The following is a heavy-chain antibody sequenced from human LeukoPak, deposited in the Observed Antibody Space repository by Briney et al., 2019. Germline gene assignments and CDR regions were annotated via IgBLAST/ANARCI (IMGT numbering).Heavy chain of an antibody. V-gene: IGHV1-8*01. Sequence: ASVKVSCKASGYTFTSYDINWVRQATGQGLEWMGWMNPNSGNTGYAQKFQGRVTMTRNTSISTAYMELSSLGSEDTAVYYCARAPRYCSSTSCYRSDPNRAWFDPWGQGTLVTVSS. CDR3: ARAPRYCSSTSCYRSDPNRAWFDP. CDR1: GYTFTSYD. D-gene: IGHD2-2*01. CDR2: MNPNSGNT. J-gene: IGHJ5*02.